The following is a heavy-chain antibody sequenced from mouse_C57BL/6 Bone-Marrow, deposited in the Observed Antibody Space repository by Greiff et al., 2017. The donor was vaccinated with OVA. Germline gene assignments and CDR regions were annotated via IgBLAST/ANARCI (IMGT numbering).Heavy chain of an antibody. Sequence: VQLQQSGPELVKPGASVKISCKASGYTFTDYYMNWVKQSHGKSLEWIGDINPNNGGTSYNQKFKGKATLTVDKSSSTAYMELRSLTSEDSAVYYCASYYGSSGDYFDYWGQGTTLTVSS. V-gene: IGHV1-26*01. D-gene: IGHD1-1*01. CDR2: INPNNGGT. CDR3: ASYYGSSGDYFDY. CDR1: GYTFTDYY. J-gene: IGHJ2*01.